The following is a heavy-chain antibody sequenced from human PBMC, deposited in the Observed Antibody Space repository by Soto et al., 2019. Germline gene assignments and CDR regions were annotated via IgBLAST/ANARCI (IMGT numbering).Heavy chain of an antibody. CDR3: AKDREDTAMIFDY. Sequence: QVQLVESGGGVVQPGRSLRLSCAASGLTFSIYGMHWVRQAPGKGLEWVAVISNDGSTKYYADSVKGRFTISRDNSMNTLYLQMNSLRAEDTAVYYCAKDREDTAMIFDYRGQGTLVTVSS. CDR2: ISNDGSTK. V-gene: IGHV3-30*18. J-gene: IGHJ4*02. CDR1: GLTFSIYG. D-gene: IGHD5-18*01.